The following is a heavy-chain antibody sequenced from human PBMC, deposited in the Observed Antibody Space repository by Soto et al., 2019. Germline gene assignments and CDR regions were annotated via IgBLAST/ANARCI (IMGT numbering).Heavy chain of an antibody. CDR1: GFTFSSYA. D-gene: IGHD6-19*01. V-gene: IGHV3-23*01. J-gene: IGHJ5*02. Sequence: EVQLLESGGGLVQPGGSLRLSCAASGFTFSSYAMSWVRQAPGKGLEWVSAISGSGGSTYYADSVKGRFTISRDNSKNTLYLQMNSMRAEDTAVYYCAKDLGIPHERSEEQWLLSFDPWGQGTLVTVSS. CDR2: ISGSGGST. CDR3: AKDLGIPHERSEEQWLLSFDP.